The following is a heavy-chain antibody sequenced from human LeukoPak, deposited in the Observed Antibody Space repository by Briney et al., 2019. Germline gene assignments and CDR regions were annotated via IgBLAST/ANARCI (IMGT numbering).Heavy chain of an antibody. Sequence: SQTLSLTCTVSGGSISSGGYYWSWIRQHPGKGLEWIGYIYYSGSTCYNPSLKSRVTISVDTSKNQFSLKLSSVTAADTAVYYCARDRDKGYQLPRGWFDPWGQGTLVTVSS. V-gene: IGHV4-31*03. CDR3: ARDRDKGYQLPRGWFDP. CDR1: GGSISSGGYY. CDR2: IYYSGST. D-gene: IGHD2-2*01. J-gene: IGHJ5*02.